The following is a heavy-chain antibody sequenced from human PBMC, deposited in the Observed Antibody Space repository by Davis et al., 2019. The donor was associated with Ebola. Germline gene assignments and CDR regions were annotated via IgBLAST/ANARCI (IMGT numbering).Heavy chain of an antibody. CDR1: GFTFSSYS. D-gene: IGHD3-9*01. CDR2: ISSSSSYI. J-gene: IGHJ4*02. Sequence: GESLKISCAASGFTFSSYSMNWVRQAPGKGLEWVSSISSSSSYIYYADSVKGRFTISRDNAKNSLYLQMNSLRDEDTAVYYCARASYDILTGYYRDYFDYWGQGTLVTVSS. CDR3: ARASYDILTGYYRDYFDY. V-gene: IGHV3-21*01.